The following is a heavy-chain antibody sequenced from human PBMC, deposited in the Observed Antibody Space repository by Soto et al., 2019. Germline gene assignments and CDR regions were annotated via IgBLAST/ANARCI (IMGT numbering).Heavy chain of an antibody. CDR3: AKMGQRWVLLSNFDY. CDR2: ISYGGSNK. D-gene: IGHD3-22*01. J-gene: IGHJ4*02. V-gene: IGHV3-30*18. Sequence: QVQLVESGGGVVQPGRSLRLSCAASGFTFSRYGMHWVRQAPGKGLEWVAVISYGGSNKYYADSVKGRFTISRDNSKNTLYLQMNSLRAEDTAVYYCAKMGQRWVLLSNFDYWGQGTLVTAAS. CDR1: GFTFSRYG.